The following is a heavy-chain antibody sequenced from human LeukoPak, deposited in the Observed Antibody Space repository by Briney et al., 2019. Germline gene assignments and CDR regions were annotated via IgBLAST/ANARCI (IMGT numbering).Heavy chain of an antibody. V-gene: IGHV1-3*01. Sequence: ASVKVSCKASGYTFTNYAIHWVRQAPGQRLEWMGWINAGNGNTKYSQKFQGRVTITRDTSASTAYMELSSLRSEDTAVYYCASLQESAAGTKDDYWGQGTLVTVSS. J-gene: IGHJ4*02. CDR2: INAGNGNT. D-gene: IGHD6-13*01. CDR3: ASLQESAAGTKDDY. CDR1: GYTFTNYA.